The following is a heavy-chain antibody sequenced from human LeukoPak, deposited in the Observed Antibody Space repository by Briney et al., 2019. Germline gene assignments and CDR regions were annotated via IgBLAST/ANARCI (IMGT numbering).Heavy chain of an antibody. CDR1: GGSISSSSYY. V-gene: IGHV4-39*07. CDR2: IYYSGST. J-gene: IGHJ4*02. D-gene: IGHD6-13*01. CDR3: ARVSNADSRGYSFDH. Sequence: PSETLSLTCTVSGGSISSSSYYWGWIRQPPGKGLEWIGSIYYSGSTYYNPSLKSRVTISVDTSKNQFSLMLSSVTVADTAVYYCARVSNADSRGYSFDHWGQGTLVTVSS.